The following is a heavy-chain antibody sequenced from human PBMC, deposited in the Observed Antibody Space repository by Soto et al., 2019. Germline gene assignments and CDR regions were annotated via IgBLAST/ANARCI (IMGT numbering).Heavy chain of an antibody. Sequence: ASVKVSCKASGYTFTSYGISWVRQAPGQGLEWMGWISAYNGNTNYAQKLQGRVTMTTDTSTSTAYMELSSVTAADTAVYYCARGDIVVVPAQKIYYYYMDVWGEGTTVTVSS. CDR2: ISAYNGNT. J-gene: IGHJ6*03. V-gene: IGHV1-18*01. CDR3: ARGDIVVVPAQKIYYYYMDV. CDR1: GYTFTSYG. D-gene: IGHD2-2*01.